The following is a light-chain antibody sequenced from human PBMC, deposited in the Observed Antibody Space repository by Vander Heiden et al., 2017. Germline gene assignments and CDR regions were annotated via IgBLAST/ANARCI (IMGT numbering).Light chain of an antibody. Sequence: DIQLTQSPSFLSASVGDRVTITCRASQGISSYLAWYQQKPGKAPKLLIYAASTLQSGVPSRFRGSGSGTEFTLTISSLQPEDFATYYCQQLYSYPHTFGQGTKLELK. CDR2: AAS. J-gene: IGKJ2*01. CDR3: QQLYSYPHT. V-gene: IGKV1-9*01. CDR1: QGISSY.